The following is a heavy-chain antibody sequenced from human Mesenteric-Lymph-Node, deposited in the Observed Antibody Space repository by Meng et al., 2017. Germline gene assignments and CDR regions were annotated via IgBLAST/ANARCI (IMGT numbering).Heavy chain of an antibody. CDR2: INQSGST. J-gene: IGHJ4*02. CDR1: GGSFSGYY. Sequence: SQTPSLTRAVYGGSFSGYYWSRIRQPPGKGLEWIGEINQSGSTNYNPSLKSRVTISVDTSKNQFSLKLSSVTAADTAVYYCASPHYYGSGSYFDYWGQGTLVTVSS. D-gene: IGHD3-10*01. CDR3: ASPHYYGSGSYFDY. V-gene: IGHV4-34*01.